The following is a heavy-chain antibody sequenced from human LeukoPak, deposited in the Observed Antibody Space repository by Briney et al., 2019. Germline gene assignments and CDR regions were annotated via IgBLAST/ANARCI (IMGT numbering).Heavy chain of an antibody. V-gene: IGHV4-39*01. J-gene: IGHJ5*02. Sequence: SETLSLTCTVSGGSISSGSYYWGWIRQPPGKGLEWIGSIYYSGSTYYNPSLKSRVTISVDTSKNQFSLKLSSVTAADTAVYYCARHLNLPSMIVWFRGPYNWFDPWGQGTLVTVSS. CDR2: IYYSGST. CDR3: ARHLNLPSMIVWFRGPYNWFDP. CDR1: GGSISSGSYY. D-gene: IGHD3-22*01.